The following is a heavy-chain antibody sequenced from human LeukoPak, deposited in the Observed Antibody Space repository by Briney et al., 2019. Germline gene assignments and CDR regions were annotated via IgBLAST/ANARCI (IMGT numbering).Heavy chain of an antibody. V-gene: IGHV3-64*01. CDR3: AMSGYYDSSGYIDYYYYYMDV. D-gene: IGHD3-22*01. CDR2: ISSNGGST. J-gene: IGHJ6*03. CDR1: GFTFSSYA. Sequence: GGSLRLSCAASGFTFSSYAMHWVRQAPGKGLEYVSAISSNGGSTYYANSVKGRFTISRDNSKNTLYLQMGSLRAEDMAVYYCAMSGYYDSSGYIDYYYYYMDVWGKGTTVTVSS.